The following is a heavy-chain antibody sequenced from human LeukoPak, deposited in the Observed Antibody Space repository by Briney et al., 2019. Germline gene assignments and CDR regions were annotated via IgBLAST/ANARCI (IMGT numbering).Heavy chain of an antibody. Sequence: ASVKVSCKASGYTFTGYYMHWVRQAPGQGLEWMGWINPNSGGTNYAQKFQGRVTMTRDTSISTAYMELSRLRSDDTAVYYCARAPGYSSGWYTYLQKNNWFDPWGQGTLVTVSS. CDR1: GYTFTGYY. J-gene: IGHJ5*02. CDR2: INPNSGGT. CDR3: ARAPGYSSGWYTYLQKNNWFDP. V-gene: IGHV1-2*02. D-gene: IGHD6-19*01.